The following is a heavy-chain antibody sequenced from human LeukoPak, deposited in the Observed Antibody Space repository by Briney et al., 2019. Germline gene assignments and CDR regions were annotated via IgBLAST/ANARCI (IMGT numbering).Heavy chain of an antibody. J-gene: IGHJ6*02. Sequence: SETLSLTCAVYGGSFSGYYWSWIRQPPGKGLEWIGEINHSGSTNYNPSLKSRVTILVDTSKNQFSLKLSSVTAADTAVYYCARDQGEDFWSGYPMYYHGMDVWGQGTTVTVPS. V-gene: IGHV4-34*01. D-gene: IGHD3-3*01. CDR2: INHSGST. CDR3: ARDQGEDFWSGYPMYYHGMDV. CDR1: GGSFSGYY.